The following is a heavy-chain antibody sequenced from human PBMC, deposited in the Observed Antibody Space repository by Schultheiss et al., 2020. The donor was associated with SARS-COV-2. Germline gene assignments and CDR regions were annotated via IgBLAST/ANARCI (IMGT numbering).Heavy chain of an antibody. D-gene: IGHD4-11*01. V-gene: IGHV4-39*01. J-gene: IGHJ6*03. Sequence: SQTLSLTCSVSGGSLSRSSYYWGWVRQSPGKGLEWIGSVYTSGSTSHNPALRSRVAVSVDTSKNQFSLRLTSVTAADTAVYYCARGGSSNQPLQYYYYMDVWGKGTPVTVAS. CDR1: GGSLSRSSYY. CDR3: ARGGSSNQPLQYYYYMDV. CDR2: VYTSGST.